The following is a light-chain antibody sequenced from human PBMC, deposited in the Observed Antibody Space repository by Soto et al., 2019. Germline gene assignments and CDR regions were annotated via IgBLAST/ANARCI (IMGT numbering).Light chain of an antibody. Sequence: QSVLTQPASVSGSPGQSITISCTGISDDVGAYDYVSWYQQHPGKAPKLMIYEVNKRPSGVPDRFSGSKSGNTASLTVSGLQAEDEADYYCSSYTTRTTLYVFGTGTKDTVL. CDR1: SDDVGAYDY. CDR3: SSYTTRTTLYV. V-gene: IGLV2-14*01. J-gene: IGLJ1*01. CDR2: EVN.